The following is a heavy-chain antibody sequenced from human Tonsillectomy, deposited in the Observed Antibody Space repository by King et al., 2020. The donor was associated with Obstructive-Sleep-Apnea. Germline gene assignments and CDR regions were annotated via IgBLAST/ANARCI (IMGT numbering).Heavy chain of an antibody. CDR1: GDSISSSRYY. Sequence: LQLQESGPGLVKPSETLSLTCTVSGDSISSSRYYWGWIRQPPGKGLEWVGNIDRSGSSYYNPSLKSRVTISVDTSNNQFSLKLSSVTAADTAVYYCARSITGYNYGYYDWGQGTLVTVSS. CDR2: IDRSGSS. V-gene: IGHV4-39*07. D-gene: IGHD5-18*01. CDR3: ARSITGYNYGYYD. J-gene: IGHJ4*02.